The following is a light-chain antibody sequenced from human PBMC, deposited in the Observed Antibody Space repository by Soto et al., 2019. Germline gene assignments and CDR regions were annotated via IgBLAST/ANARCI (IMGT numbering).Light chain of an antibody. Sequence: EVVLTQSPGTLSLSPGERATLSCRASQSLNRNYLAWYQRKPGQPPRLLMYGAFNRATDIPARFSGSVSGTDFTLTITRLEAEDFAVYYCQQYESSPPTFGQGTKVEF. J-gene: IGKJ1*01. CDR1: QSLNRNY. V-gene: IGKV3-20*01. CDR2: GAF. CDR3: QQYESSPPT.